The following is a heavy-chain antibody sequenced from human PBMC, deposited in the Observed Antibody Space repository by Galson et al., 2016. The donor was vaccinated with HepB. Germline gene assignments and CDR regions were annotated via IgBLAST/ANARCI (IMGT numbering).Heavy chain of an antibody. CDR2: INPGNDNT. V-gene: IGHV1-3*01. D-gene: IGHD6-13*01. CDR1: GYTFSDHA. Sequence: SVKVSCKASGYTFSDHAMHWVRQAPGQRLEWMGWINPGNDNTTYSQKFQGRVTISRDTSASIAYMELRSLRSEDTAVYYCARDKIFVAAAHAMDVWGQGTTVTVSS. J-gene: IGHJ6*02. CDR3: ARDKIFVAAAHAMDV.